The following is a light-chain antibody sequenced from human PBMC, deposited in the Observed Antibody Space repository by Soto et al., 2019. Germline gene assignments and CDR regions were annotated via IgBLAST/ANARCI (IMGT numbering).Light chain of an antibody. CDR3: LQYNNWPLT. J-gene: IGKJ4*02. Sequence: EIVMTQSPATLSVSPGERATLSCRASQSVSSNLAWYQHKPGQAPRLLIYGASTRATGIPARFSGRGSGTEFTLTISSPQSKLLAVDYGLQYNNWPLTFGGRTKVDI. CDR2: GAS. V-gene: IGKV3-15*01. CDR1: QSVSSN.